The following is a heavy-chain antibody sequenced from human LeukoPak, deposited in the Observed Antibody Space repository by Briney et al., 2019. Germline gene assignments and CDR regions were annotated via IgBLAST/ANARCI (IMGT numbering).Heavy chain of an antibody. CDR2: IYYSGST. D-gene: IGHD1-26*01. CDR1: GGSISSGDYY. J-gene: IGHJ3*02. CDR3: ARDRPSIVGAKGAFDI. Sequence: SETLSLTCTVSGGSISSGDYYWSWIRQPPGTGLEWIGYIYYSGSTYYNPSLKSRVTISVDTSKNQFSLKLSSVTAADTVVYYCARDRPSIVGAKGAFDIWGQGTMVTVSS. V-gene: IGHV4-30-4*01.